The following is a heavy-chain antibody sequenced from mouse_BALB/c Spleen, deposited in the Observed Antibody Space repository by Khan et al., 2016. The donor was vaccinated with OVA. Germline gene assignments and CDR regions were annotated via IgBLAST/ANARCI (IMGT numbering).Heavy chain of an antibody. CDR2: ILPGSGNT. CDR3: ARVKYGSRDYFDY. D-gene: IGHD1-1*01. J-gene: IGHJ2*01. Sequence: QVQLKQSGAELMKPGASVKISCKATGYTFSNYWIEWVKQRPGHGLEWIGEILPGSGNTNYNERFKGKATFTSDTYSNTVFMILSSLTSEDSAVYFCARVKYGSRDYFDYWGQGTILTVSS. V-gene: IGHV1-9*01. CDR1: GYTFSNYW.